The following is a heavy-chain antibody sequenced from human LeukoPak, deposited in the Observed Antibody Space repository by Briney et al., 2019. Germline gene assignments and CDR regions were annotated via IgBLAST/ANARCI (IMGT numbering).Heavy chain of an antibody. CDR1: GGSISSYY. CDR2: ISFSGRT. CDR3: ARGVPFFDH. V-gene: IGHV4-59*12. Sequence: SETLSLTCTVSGGSISSYYWSWIRQPPGKGLEWIGYISFSGRTNYKPSLKSRVTISVDTTKNQFSLKLSSVAAADTAVYYCARGVPFFDHWGQGTLVTVSS. J-gene: IGHJ4*02.